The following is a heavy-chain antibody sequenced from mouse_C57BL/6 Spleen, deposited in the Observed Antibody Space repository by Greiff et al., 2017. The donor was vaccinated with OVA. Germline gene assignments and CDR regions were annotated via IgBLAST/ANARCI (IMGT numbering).Heavy chain of an antibody. J-gene: IGHJ1*03. V-gene: IGHV1-64*01. CDR3: ARHGSWYFDV. D-gene: IGHD1-2*01. CDR1: GYTFTSYW. Sequence: VQLQQSGAELVKPGASVKLSCKASGYTFTSYWMHWVKQRPGQGLEWIGMIHPNSGSTNYNEKFKSKATLTVDKSSSTAYMQLSSLTSEDSAVYYCARHGSWYFDVWGTGTTVTVSS. CDR2: IHPNSGST.